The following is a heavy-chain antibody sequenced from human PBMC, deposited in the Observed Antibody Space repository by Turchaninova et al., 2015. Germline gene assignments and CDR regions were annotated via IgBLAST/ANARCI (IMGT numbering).Heavy chain of an antibody. Sequence: QLQLQESGPGLVKPSETLSLTCTVSGDSITSNNYFWGWIRQPPGKGLEWIGSVYYSGSTYYEPALKSGVTIAVDTSKNQFSLRLSSVTAADTAMYYCARHLGCRSASCPSDGFGIWGQGTMVTVSS. CDR2: VYYSGST. CDR3: ARHLGCRSASCPSDGFGI. CDR1: GDSITSNNYF. D-gene: IGHD2-2*01. J-gene: IGHJ3*02. V-gene: IGHV4-39*01.